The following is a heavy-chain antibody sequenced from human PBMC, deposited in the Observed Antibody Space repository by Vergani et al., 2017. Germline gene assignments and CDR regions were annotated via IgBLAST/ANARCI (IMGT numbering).Heavy chain of an antibody. CDR2: INPSGGHT. J-gene: IGHJ4*02. V-gene: IGHV1-46*03. CDR1: GYTFSNYY. CDR3: ARGDCGIWTGYRY. D-gene: IGHD3-9*01. Sequence: QVQVVQSGAEVKKSGASVKVSCKTSGYTFSNYYMHWVRQAPGQGLEWMGIINPSGGHTNYAQKFQGRVTITRDTSTSTVYMELSSLRSEDTAIYYCARGDCGIWTGYRYWGQGTLVTVSA.